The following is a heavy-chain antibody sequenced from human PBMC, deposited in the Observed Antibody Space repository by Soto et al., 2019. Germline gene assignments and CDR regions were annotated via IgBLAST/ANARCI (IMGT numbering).Heavy chain of an antibody. Sequence: QVQLVQSGAEVKKPGASVKVSCKASGYTFTSYGISCVRQAPVQGLEWMGWTSAYTGNTNYAPKLQGRVTMTKDKSTSTAYMGLRSLRSADTAVYYCAITQYVVWFGELTRYWYYYGMDVWGQGTTVTVSS. CDR1: GYTFTSYG. CDR2: TSAYTGNT. J-gene: IGHJ6*02. V-gene: IGHV1-18*01. CDR3: AITQYVVWFGELTRYWYYYGMDV. D-gene: IGHD3-10*01.